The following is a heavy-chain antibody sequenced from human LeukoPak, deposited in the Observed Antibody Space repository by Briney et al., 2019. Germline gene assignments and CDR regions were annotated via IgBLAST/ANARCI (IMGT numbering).Heavy chain of an antibody. D-gene: IGHD1-26*01. CDR2: VTIDGRST. Sequence: GGSLRLSCVVSGLTFSNCRMTWVRQAPGKGLVWVSPVTIDGRSTSYADSVKGRSTISRDNAKNSLSLQMNSLRAENTAVYYWARLGGANAFDIWGQGTMVIVSS. CDR3: ARLGGANAFDI. CDR1: GLTFSNCR. J-gene: IGHJ3*02. V-gene: IGHV3-74*01.